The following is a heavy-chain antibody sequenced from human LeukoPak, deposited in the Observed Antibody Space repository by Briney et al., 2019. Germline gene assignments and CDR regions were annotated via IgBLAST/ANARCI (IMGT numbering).Heavy chain of an antibody. D-gene: IGHD2-21*02. CDR2: ISSSGSTI. CDR1: GFTFSSYE. Sequence: GGSLRLSCAASGFTFSSYEMNWVRQAPGKGLEWVSYISSSGSTIYYADSVKGRFTISRDNSKNTLYLQKNSLRAEDTAVYYCAKALGLVTFDYWGQGTLVTVSS. J-gene: IGHJ4*02. V-gene: IGHV3-48*03. CDR3: AKALGLVTFDY.